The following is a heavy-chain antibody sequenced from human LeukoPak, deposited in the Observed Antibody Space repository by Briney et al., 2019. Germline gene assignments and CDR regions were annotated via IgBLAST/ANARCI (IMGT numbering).Heavy chain of an antibody. CDR1: GASINNYY. V-gene: IGHV4-59*01. CDR2: IYNSGSA. CDR3: ARDDRIWRYYDY. D-gene: IGHD3-22*01. Sequence: SSETLSLTCTVSGASINNYYWSWIRQPPGKGLEWIGYIYNSGSATYNPSLKSRVTISVDTSKNQFSLKLTSVTAADTAVYYCARDDRIWRYYDYRGQGTLVTVSS. J-gene: IGHJ4*02.